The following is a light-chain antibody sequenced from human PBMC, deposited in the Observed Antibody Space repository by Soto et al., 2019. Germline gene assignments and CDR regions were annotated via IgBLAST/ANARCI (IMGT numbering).Light chain of an antibody. V-gene: IGLV2-23*01. CDR1: NSDIGSYNL. CDR2: EGS. CDR3: CSYAGSSTWV. Sequence: QSVLTQPASVSGSPGQSITISCTGTNSDIGSYNLVSWYQRHPGKAPKLMIYEGSKRPSGVSNRFSGSKSGNTASLTISGLQAEDEADYYCCSYAGSSTWVFGGGTKLTVL. J-gene: IGLJ3*02.